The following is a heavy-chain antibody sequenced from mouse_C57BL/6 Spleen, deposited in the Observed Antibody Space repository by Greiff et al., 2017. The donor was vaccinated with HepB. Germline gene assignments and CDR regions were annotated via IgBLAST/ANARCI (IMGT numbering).Heavy chain of an antibody. J-gene: IGHJ2*01. D-gene: IGHD3-2*02. CDR3: TRSGQLRLLDY. Sequence: QVQLQQSGAELVRPGASVTLSCKASGYTFTDYEMHWVKQTPVHGLEWIGAIDPETGGTAYNQKFKGKAILTADKSSSTAYMELRSLTSEDSAVYYCTRSGQLRLLDYWGQGTTLTVSS. CDR1: GYTFTDYE. V-gene: IGHV1-15*01. CDR2: IDPETGGT.